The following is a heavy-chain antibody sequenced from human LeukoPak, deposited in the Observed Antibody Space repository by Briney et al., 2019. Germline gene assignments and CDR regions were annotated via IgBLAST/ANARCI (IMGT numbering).Heavy chain of an antibody. D-gene: IGHD3-3*01. CDR1: GFSLRSFW. CDR2: INQEGSEK. J-gene: IGHJ4*02. V-gene: IGHV3-7*01. CDR3: ARVRFLEWSDY. Sequence: GGSLRLSCEPSGFSLRSFWMTWVRQAPGKGPEWVANINQEGSEKYYGDSVKGRFTISRDNAKYTLYLEMNSLRAEDTAVYYCARVRFLEWSDYWGQGTLVTVSS.